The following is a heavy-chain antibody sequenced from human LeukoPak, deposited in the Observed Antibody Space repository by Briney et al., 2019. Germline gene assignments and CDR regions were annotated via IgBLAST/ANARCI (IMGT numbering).Heavy chain of an antibody. V-gene: IGHV3-23*01. CDR1: GFAFSSYA. J-gene: IGHJ4*02. CDR2: ISGSGGST. CDR3: AKDSGYCSGGSCYPGGEFDY. D-gene: IGHD2-15*01. Sequence: GASLRLSCAASGFAFSSYAMTWDRQAPGKGLEWVSAISGSGGSTYYADSVKGRLTISRDNSKNTLYLQMNSLRAEDPAVYYCAKDSGYCSGGSCYPGGEFDYWGQGTLVTVSS.